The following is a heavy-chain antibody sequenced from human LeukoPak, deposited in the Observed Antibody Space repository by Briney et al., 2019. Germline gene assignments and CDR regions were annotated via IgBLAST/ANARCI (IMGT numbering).Heavy chain of an antibody. CDR3: AKVYYYDSSGLDY. J-gene: IGHJ4*02. D-gene: IGHD3-22*01. CDR2: ISSSGSTI. V-gene: IGHV3-48*03. Sequence: GGSLRLSCAASGFTFSSYEMNWVRQAPGKGLEWVSYISSSGSTIYYADSVKGRFTISRDNSKNSLYLQMNSLRTEDTALYYCAKVYYYDSSGLDYWGQGTLVTVSS. CDR1: GFTFSSYE.